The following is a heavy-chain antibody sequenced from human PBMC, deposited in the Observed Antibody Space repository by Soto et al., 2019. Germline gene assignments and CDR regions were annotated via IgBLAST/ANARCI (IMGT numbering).Heavy chain of an antibody. CDR2: INHSGST. CDR3: ARGLRDVLLWVGARSYWYFDI. V-gene: IGHV4-34*01. J-gene: IGHJ2*01. Sequence: QVQLQQWGAGLLKPSETLSLTCAVYVGSFSGYYWSWIRQPPGKGLEWIGEINHSGSTNYNPSLKSRVTISVDTAKNQFSLKLSSVTAAATAVYYCARGLRDVLLWVGARSYWYFDIWGRGTMVTVSS. CDR1: VGSFSGYY. D-gene: IGHD3-10*01.